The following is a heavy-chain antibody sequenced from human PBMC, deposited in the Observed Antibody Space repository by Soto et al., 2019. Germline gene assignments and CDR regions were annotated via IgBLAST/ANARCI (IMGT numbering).Heavy chain of an antibody. V-gene: IGHV4-39*01. CDR1: GGLISGSDYS. Sequence: QLQLQESGPGLVQPSETLSLTCTVSGGLISGSDYSWDWIRQTPGKGLEWIGNVSYSGATSYIPSLKSRATISVDTSKNQFSLKLSSLTAAASAVYYCARQGNTFDIWGQGTVVTVSS. CDR2: VSYSGAT. J-gene: IGHJ3*02. CDR3: ARQGNTFDI.